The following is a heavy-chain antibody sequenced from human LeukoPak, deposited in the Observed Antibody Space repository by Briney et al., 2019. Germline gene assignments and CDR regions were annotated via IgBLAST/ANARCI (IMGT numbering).Heavy chain of an antibody. Sequence: GGSLRLSCAVSGFPFTTYNMNWVRQAPGKGLEWVSYIDSSSSTIYYADSVKGRFTVSRDNAKNSLDLQMNSLRSEDTAVYYCVRDRGISFYFDYWGQGTLVTVSS. CDR3: VRDRGISFYFDY. CDR1: GFPFTTYN. J-gene: IGHJ4*02. D-gene: IGHD3-16*02. CDR2: IDSSSSTI. V-gene: IGHV3-48*01.